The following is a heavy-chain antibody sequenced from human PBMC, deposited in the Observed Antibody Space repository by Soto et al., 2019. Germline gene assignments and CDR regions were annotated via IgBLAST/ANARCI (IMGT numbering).Heavy chain of an antibody. CDR2: ISGSGGST. CDR3: AKDFLDRGVGASHFDY. V-gene: IGHV3-23*01. CDR1: GFTFRIYA. D-gene: IGHD1-26*01. Sequence: GGSLRLSCAASGFTFRIYAMSWVRQAPGKGLDWVSGISGSGGSTHYADSVKGRFTISRDNSKDTLYLQMNSLRAEDTAVYYCAKDFLDRGVGASHFDYWGHGTLVTVSS. J-gene: IGHJ4*01.